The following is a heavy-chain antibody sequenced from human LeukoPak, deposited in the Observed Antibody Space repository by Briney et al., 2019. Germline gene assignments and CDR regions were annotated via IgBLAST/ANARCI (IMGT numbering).Heavy chain of an antibody. J-gene: IGHJ4*02. CDR3: ARDRLHSSGWYSTDY. D-gene: IGHD6-19*01. CDR1: GGSISSYY. V-gene: IGHV4-59*01. CDR2: IDYSGST. Sequence: SETLSLTCTVSGGSISSYYWSWIRQPPGKGLEWVGHIDYSGSTNYNPSLKRRVTISVDTSTNQFSLKLSSVTAADTAVYYCARDRLHSSGWYSTDYWGQGTLVTVSS.